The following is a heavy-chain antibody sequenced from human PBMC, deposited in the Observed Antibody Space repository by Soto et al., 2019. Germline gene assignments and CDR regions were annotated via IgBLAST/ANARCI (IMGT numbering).Heavy chain of an antibody. Sequence: GESLKISCKGSGYTFTNYWIGWVRQMPGKGPEWMGIIYPGDSDTKYNPSFQGQVTISADKSNSTAYLQWSSLKASDTAMYYCARQGSNGAYYYYGMDVWGQGTTVTVSS. V-gene: IGHV5-51*01. D-gene: IGHD3-16*01. CDR1: GYTFTNYW. CDR3: ARQGSNGAYYYYGMDV. CDR2: IYPGDSDT. J-gene: IGHJ6*02.